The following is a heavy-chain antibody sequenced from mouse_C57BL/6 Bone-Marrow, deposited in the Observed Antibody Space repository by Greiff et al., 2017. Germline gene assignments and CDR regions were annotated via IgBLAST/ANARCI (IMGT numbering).Heavy chain of an antibody. Sequence: QVQLQQPGAELVMPGASVKLSCKASGYTFTSYWMHWVKQRPGQGLEWIGEIDPSDSYTNYNQKFKGKSTLTVDKSSSTAYMQLSSLTSEDSAVYYCARTGYYGSSYGYAMDYWGQGTSVTVSS. CDR3: ARTGYYGSSYGYAMDY. J-gene: IGHJ4*01. V-gene: IGHV1-69*01. D-gene: IGHD1-1*01. CDR2: IDPSDSYT. CDR1: GYTFTSYW.